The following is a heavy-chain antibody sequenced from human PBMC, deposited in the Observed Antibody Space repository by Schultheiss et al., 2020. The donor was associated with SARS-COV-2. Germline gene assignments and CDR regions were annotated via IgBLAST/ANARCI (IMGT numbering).Heavy chain of an antibody. D-gene: IGHD5-12*01. CDR1: GFTFSSYA. V-gene: IGHV3-30-3*01. CDR3: ARDGWIVATICTFDI. Sequence: SLKISCAASGFTFSSYAMHWVRQAPGKGLEWVAVISYDGSNKYYAGSVKGRFTISRDNSKNTLYLQMNSLRAEDTAVYYCARDGWIVATICTFDIWGQGTMVTV. J-gene: IGHJ3*02. CDR2: ISYDGSNK.